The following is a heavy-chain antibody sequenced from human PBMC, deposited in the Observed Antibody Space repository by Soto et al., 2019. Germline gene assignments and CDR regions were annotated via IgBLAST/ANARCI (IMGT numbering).Heavy chain of an antibody. CDR3: ARVVAAAADLNWFDP. V-gene: IGHV4-59*01. J-gene: IGHJ5*02. Sequence: SETLCVSSSVSGGSIGGFDGSWIRQPPGKGLEWIGYIYYSGSANYNPSLKSRVTISVDTSKNQFSLKLSSVTAADTAVYYCARVVAAAADLNWFDPWGQGTLVTVSS. CDR1: GGSIGGFD. CDR2: IYYSGSA. D-gene: IGHD6-13*01.